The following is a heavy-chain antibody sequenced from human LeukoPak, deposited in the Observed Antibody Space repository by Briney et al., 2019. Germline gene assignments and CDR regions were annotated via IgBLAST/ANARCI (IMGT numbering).Heavy chain of an antibody. Sequence: SQTLSLTCAISGDSVSSNSAAWNWIRQSPSRGLEWLGRTYYRSKWYTDYAVSVKSRITINPDTSKNQFSLQLNSVTPEDTAVYYCARGRGVSGVGSAGDYYYYYYMDVWGKGTTVTVSS. CDR2: TYYRSKWYT. CDR1: GDSVSSNSAA. J-gene: IGHJ6*03. D-gene: IGHD1-26*01. CDR3: ARGRGVSGVGSAGDYYYYYYMDV. V-gene: IGHV6-1*01.